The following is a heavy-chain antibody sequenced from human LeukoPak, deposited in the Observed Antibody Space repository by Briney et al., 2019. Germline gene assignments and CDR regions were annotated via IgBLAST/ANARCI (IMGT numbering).Heavy chain of an antibody. Sequence: GGSLRLSCAASGFTFSSYTMNWVRQAPGKGLEWVTVISYDGTNKYYADSVKGRFTISRDSSKNTLYLQMNSLRAEDTAVYYCARESGSSDAFDVWGQGTVVTVSS. V-gene: IGHV3-30-3*01. CDR3: ARESGSSDAFDV. CDR1: GFTFSSYT. J-gene: IGHJ3*01. CDR2: ISYDGTNK. D-gene: IGHD1-26*01.